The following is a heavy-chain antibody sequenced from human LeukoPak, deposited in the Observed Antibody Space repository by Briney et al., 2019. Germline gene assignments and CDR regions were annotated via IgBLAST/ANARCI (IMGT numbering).Heavy chain of an antibody. D-gene: IGHD7-27*01. CDR1: GGSISSSSYY. V-gene: IGHV4-39*07. CDR2: IYYSGST. Sequence: SETLSLTCTVSGGSISSSSYYWGWIRQPPGKGLEWIGSIYYSGSTYYNPSLKSRVTISVDTSNNQFSLKLSSVTAADTAVYYCARDLTGDHYYYMDVWGKGTTVTVSS. J-gene: IGHJ6*03. CDR3: ARDLTGDHYYYMDV.